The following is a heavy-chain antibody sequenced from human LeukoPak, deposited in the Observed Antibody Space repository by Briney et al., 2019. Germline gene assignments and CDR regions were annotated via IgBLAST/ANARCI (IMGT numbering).Heavy chain of an antibody. Sequence: GGSLRLSCAASGFTVNSNCVTWVRQAPGKGLEWVSVIYNANRTYYADSVKGRFTISRDNSKNTVYLQMNSQRAEDTAVYYCARGDGGSYPIDYWGQGTLVTVSS. J-gene: IGHJ4*02. V-gene: IGHV3-53*01. CDR3: ARGDGGSYPIDY. CDR2: IYNANRT. CDR1: GFTVNSNC. D-gene: IGHD1-26*01.